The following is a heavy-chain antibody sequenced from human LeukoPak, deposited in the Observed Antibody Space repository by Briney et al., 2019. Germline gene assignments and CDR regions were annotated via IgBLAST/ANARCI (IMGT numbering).Heavy chain of an antibody. CDR2: INDDGSEK. CDR3: GRIFNIWVTFRNT. CDR1: GFPFTSYW. V-gene: IGHV3-7*01. D-gene: IGHD3-16*02. J-gene: IGHJ4*02. Sequence: PGGSLSLSCAASGFPFTSYWMVWVRQAPGKGLVWVANINDDGSEKNYLEYLKGRFTSSRDNANNSVALQMAALRAEDTAVYYCGRIFNIWVTFRNTWGQGTQVTVSS.